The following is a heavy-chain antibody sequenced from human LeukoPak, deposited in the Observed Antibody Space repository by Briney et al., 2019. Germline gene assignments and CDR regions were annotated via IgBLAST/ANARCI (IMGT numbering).Heavy chain of an antibody. CDR1: GFTFCNYE. CDR2: ISSSSSTI. D-gene: IGHD6-6*01. Sequence: GGSLRLSRAASGFTFCNYELNWVRQAPGKGLEWVSYISSSSSTIYYADSVEGRFTISRDNANNSLYLQMNSLRAEDTAVYYCARDLKGDAAHRRTFDYWGQGTLVAVSS. V-gene: IGHV3-48*03. CDR3: ARDLKGDAAHRRTFDY. J-gene: IGHJ4*02.